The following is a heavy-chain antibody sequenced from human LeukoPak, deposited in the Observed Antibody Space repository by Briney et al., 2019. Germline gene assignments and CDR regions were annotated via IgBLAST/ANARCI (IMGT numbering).Heavy chain of an antibody. J-gene: IGHJ6*02. V-gene: IGHV7-4-1*02. CDR1: GYTFTSYA. D-gene: IGHD6-13*01. Sequence: ASVTVSCKASGYTFTSYAMNWVRQAPGQGLEWMGRINTNTGNPTYAQGFTGRFVFSLDTSVSTAYLQISSLKAEDTAVYYCARAGSSRHYYYGMDVWGQGTTVTVSS. CDR2: INTNTGNP. CDR3: ARAGSSRHYYYGMDV.